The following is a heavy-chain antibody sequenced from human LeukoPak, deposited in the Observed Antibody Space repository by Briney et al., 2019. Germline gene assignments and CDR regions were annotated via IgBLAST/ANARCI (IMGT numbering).Heavy chain of an antibody. D-gene: IGHD1-26*01. CDR2: FYPGDSDT. J-gene: IGHJ3*02. Sequence: GESLKISCKASGYSFTNYWIGWVRQMPGKDLECMGIFYPGDSDTRYSPSFQGQVTISADKSISTAYLQWSSLKASDTAMYYCARQSGRVGHAFDIWGQGTMVTVSS. V-gene: IGHV5-51*01. CDR1: GYSFTNYW. CDR3: ARQSGRVGHAFDI.